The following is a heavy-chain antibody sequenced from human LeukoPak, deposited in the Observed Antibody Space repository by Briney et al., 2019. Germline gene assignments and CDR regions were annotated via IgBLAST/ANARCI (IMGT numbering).Heavy chain of an antibody. CDR1: GFTFSSYS. D-gene: IGHD2-2*01. Sequence: GGPLRLSCAASGFTFSSYSMNWVRQAPGKGLEWVSSISSSSSYIYYADSVKGRFTISRDNAKNSLYLQMNSLRAEDTAVYYCARDQLIVVVPAAIDYYYYGMDVWGKGTTVTVSS. V-gene: IGHV3-21*01. J-gene: IGHJ6*04. CDR3: ARDQLIVVVPAAIDYYYYGMDV. CDR2: ISSSSSYI.